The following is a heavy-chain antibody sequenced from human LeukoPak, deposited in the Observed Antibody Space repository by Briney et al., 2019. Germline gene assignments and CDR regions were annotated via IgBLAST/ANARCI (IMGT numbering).Heavy chain of an antibody. CDR1: GFTFSTYS. Sequence: GGSLRLSCAASGFTFSTYSLNWVRQAPGKGLEWVSYISSSSTTIYYADSVKGRFTISRDNAKNSLYLQMNSLRAEDTAMYYCATDSPSIYYRLGAFDIWGQGTMVTVSS. CDR2: ISSSSTTI. V-gene: IGHV3-48*01. J-gene: IGHJ3*02. CDR3: ATDSPSIYYRLGAFDI. D-gene: IGHD3-22*01.